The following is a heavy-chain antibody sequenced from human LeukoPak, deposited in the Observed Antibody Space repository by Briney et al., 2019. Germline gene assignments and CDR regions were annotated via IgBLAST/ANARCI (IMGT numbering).Heavy chain of an antibody. D-gene: IGHD3-10*01. V-gene: IGHV4-39*07. J-gene: IGHJ5*02. CDR2: IYYSGST. Sequence: SETLSLTCTVSGSSISSSSYYWGWIRQPPGKGLEWIGSIYYSGSTYYNPSLKSRVTISVDTSKNQFSLKLSSVTAADTAVYYCARVGSKAYNWFDPWGQETLVTVSS. CDR3: ARVGSKAYNWFDP. CDR1: GSSISSSSYY.